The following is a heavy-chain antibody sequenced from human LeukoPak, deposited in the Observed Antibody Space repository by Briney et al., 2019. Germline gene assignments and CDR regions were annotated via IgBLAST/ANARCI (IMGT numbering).Heavy chain of an antibody. V-gene: IGHV1-18*01. J-gene: IGHJ3*02. CDR3: GSSHIAAAGSDAFDI. CDR2: ISAYNGNT. Sequence: GASVKVSCKASGYTFTSYGISWVRQAPGQGLEWMGWISAYNGNTNYAQKLQGRVTMTTDTSTSTAYMELRSLRSDDTAVYYCGSSHIAAAGSDAFDIWGQGTMVTVSS. D-gene: IGHD6-13*01. CDR1: GYTFTSYG.